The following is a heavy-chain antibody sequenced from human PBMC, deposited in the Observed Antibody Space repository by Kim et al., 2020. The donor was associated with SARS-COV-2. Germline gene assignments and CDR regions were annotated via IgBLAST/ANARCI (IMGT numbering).Heavy chain of an antibody. CDR2: ISYDGSNK. CDR3: AREGSGFGY. Sequence: GGSLRLSCAASGFTFSSYAMHWVRQAPGKGLEWVAVISYDGSNKYYADSVKGRFTISRDNSKNTLYLQMNSLRAEDTAVYYCAREGSGFGYWGQGTLVTISS. J-gene: IGHJ4*02. V-gene: IGHV3-30*04. CDR1: GFTFSSYA. D-gene: IGHD3-3*01.